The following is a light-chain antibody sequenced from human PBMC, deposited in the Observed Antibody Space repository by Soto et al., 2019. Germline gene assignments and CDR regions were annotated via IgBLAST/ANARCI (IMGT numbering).Light chain of an antibody. CDR2: GAS. CDR1: QSVSSSY. V-gene: IGKV3-20*01. Sequence: EIVLTQSPGTLSLSPGERATLSCRASQSVSSSYLAWYQQKPGQAPRLLIYGASNRATGIPDRFSGSGSGTDFTLTISRLEPEDFALYYCQQYGSSPALTFGGGTKVEIK. J-gene: IGKJ4*01. CDR3: QQYGSSPALT.